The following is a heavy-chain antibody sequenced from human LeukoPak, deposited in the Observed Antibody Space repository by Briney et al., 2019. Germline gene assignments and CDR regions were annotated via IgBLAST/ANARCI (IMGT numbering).Heavy chain of an antibody. CDR1: GFTVSNTY. V-gene: IGHV3-53*01. Sequence: GGSLRLSCAASGFTVSNTYMSWVRQAPGKGLEWVSLIYSGGGTYSADSVKGRFTISRDISKNTLYLQMDSLRVEDTAVYYCGGYSSLDHWGQGTLVTVSS. CDR2: IYSGGGT. J-gene: IGHJ4*02. CDR3: GGYSSLDH. D-gene: IGHD3-22*01.